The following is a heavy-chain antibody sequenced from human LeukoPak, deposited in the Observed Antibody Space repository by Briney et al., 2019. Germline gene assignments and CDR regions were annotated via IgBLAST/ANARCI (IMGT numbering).Heavy chain of an antibody. CDR3: ARWRGEGYCSSTSCYGSSYYMDV. Sequence: GGSLRLSCAASGFTFSSYSMNWVRQAPGKGLEWVSSISSSSSYIYYADSVKGRFTISRDNAKNSLYLQMNSLRAEDTAVYYCARWRGEGYCSSTSCYGSSYYMDVWGKGTTVTVSS. CDR2: ISSSSSYI. J-gene: IGHJ6*03. D-gene: IGHD2-2*01. CDR1: GFTFSSYS. V-gene: IGHV3-21*01.